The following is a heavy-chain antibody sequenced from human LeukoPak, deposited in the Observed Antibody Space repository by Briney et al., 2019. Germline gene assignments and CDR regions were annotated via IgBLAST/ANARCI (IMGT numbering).Heavy chain of an antibody. J-gene: IGHJ4*02. CDR3: ARRPTIKGAYYFEH. V-gene: IGHV4-4*09. CDR1: GGSISSYY. Sequence: SETLSLTCTVSGGSISSYYWSWIRQPPGKGLEWIGYIYTNETNYNPSLKSRVTISVDTSKNQFSLKLSSVTAADTAVYYCARRPTIKGAYYFEHWGQGTLVTVSS. CDR2: IYTNET. D-gene: IGHD5-12*01.